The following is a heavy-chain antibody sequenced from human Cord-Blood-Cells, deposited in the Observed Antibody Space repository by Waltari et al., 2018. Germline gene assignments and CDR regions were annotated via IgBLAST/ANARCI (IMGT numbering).Heavy chain of an antibody. Sequence: QVQLQQWGAGLLTPSETLSLTCAVYGGSFSGYYWSWIRQPPGKGLEWIGEINHSGSTNYNPSLKSRVTISVDTSKNQFSLKLSSVTAADTAVYYCARGGDLYYFDYWGQGTLVTVSS. CDR1: GGSFSGYY. V-gene: IGHV4-34*01. D-gene: IGHD2-21*01. J-gene: IGHJ4*02. CDR2: INHSGST. CDR3: ARGGDLYYFDY.